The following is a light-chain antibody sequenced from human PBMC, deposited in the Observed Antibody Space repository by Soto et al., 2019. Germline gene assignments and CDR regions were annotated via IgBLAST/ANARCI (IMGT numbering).Light chain of an antibody. J-gene: IGLJ2*01. V-gene: IGLV4-69*01. CDR1: SGHSSYA. CDR3: QTWGTGIQV. Sequence: QLVLTQSPSASASLGASVKLTCTLSSGHSSYAIAWHQQQPEKGPRYLMKLNSDGSHSKGAGIPDRFSGSSSGAERYLTTSSLQSEDEADYYCQTWGTGIQVFGGGTKVTVL. CDR2: LNSDGSH.